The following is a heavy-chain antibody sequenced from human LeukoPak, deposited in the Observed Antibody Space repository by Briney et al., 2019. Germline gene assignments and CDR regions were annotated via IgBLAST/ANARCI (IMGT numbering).Heavy chain of an antibody. CDR1: GGTFSSYA. CDR2: IIPIFGQA. D-gene: IGHD3-10*01. J-gene: IGHJ4*02. CDR3: ANHRIKTYYYGSGSYYPFDY. V-gene: IGHV1-69*13. Sequence: ASVKVSCKASGGTFSSYAISWLRQAPGQGLEWMGGIIPIFGQANYEQKFQGRVTITADESTSTAYMGLSSLRSEDTAVYYCANHRIKTYYYGSGSYYPFDYWGQGTLVTVSS.